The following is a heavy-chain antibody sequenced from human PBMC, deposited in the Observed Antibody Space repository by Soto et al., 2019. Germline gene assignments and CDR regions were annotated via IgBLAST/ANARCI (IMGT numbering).Heavy chain of an antibody. CDR1: GGSISSGGHY. Sequence: SETLSLTCTVSGGSISSGGHYWSWIRQHPGKGLEWIGYIYYSGSTYYNPSLKSRVTISVDTSKNQFSLKLSSVTAADTAVYYCARDPSSGRVWLHPCGPGTL. J-gene: IGHJ5*02. D-gene: IGHD6-19*01. V-gene: IGHV4-31*03. CDR2: IYYSGST. CDR3: ARDPSSGRVWLHP.